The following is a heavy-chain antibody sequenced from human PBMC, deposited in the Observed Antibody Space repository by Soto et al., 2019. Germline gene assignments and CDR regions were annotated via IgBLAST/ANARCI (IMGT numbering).Heavy chain of an antibody. Sequence: GGSLRLSCAASGFTFSEYGMRWVRQAPGKGLQWVSSITASGLNTYYTDSVKGRFIISRDNSKNTLYLQMNSLRAEDTARYYCAKPISSGGGPTDTWGQGTTVTVSS. CDR2: ITASGLNT. J-gene: IGHJ3*02. D-gene: IGHD3-10*01. V-gene: IGHV3-23*01. CDR1: GFTFSEYG. CDR3: AKPISSGGGPTDT.